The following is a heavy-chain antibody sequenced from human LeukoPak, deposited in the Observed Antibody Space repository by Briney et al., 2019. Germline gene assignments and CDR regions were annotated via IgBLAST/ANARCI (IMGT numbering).Heavy chain of an antibody. J-gene: IGHJ3*02. CDR1: GFTFSSYE. V-gene: IGHV3-48*03. D-gene: IGHD5-18*01. CDR3: AREASGYSYGLDAFDI. CDR2: ISSSGSTI. Sequence: GGSLRLSCAASGFTFSSYEMNWVRQAPGKGLEWVSYISSSGSTIYYADSVKGRFTISRDNGKNSLYLQMNSLRAEDTAVYYCAREASGYSYGLDAFDIWGQGTMVTVSS.